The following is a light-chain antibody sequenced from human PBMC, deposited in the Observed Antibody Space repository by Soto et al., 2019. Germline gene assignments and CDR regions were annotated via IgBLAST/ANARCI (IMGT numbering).Light chain of an antibody. CDR3: ATWDSSLSAVI. V-gene: IGLV1-51*01. J-gene: IGLJ2*01. CDR1: SSNIGNHY. Sequence: QSVLTQPPSVSSAPGQRVTISCSGSSSNIGNHYVSWYQHLPDTAPQLLIYDNYKRPSGIPDRFSGSKSGTSATLGITGLQTGDEADYYCATWDSSLSAVIFGGGTKLTVL. CDR2: DNY.